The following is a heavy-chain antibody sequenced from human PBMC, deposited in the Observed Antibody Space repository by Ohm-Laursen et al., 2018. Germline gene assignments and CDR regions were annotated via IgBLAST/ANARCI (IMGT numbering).Heavy chain of an antibody. Sequence: SLRLSCSASGFTFSGSGMHWVRQASGKGLERVGRIRSKANSYATAYAASVKGRFTISRDDSKNTAYLQMNSLKTEDTAVYYCARCGGNYGGNSNGFDYWGQGTLVTVSS. CDR1: GFTFSGSG. CDR2: IRSKANSYAT. V-gene: IGHV3-73*01. D-gene: IGHD4-23*01. CDR3: ARCGGNYGGNSNGFDY. J-gene: IGHJ4*02.